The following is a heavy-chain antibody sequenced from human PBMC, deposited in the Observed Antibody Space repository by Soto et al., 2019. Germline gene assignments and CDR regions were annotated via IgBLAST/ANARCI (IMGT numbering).Heavy chain of an antibody. CDR1: GYNFISYS. CDR2: ITAYNGNA. D-gene: IGHD3-3*01. Sequence: QVQLVQSGAEVKKPGASVKVSCQASGYNFISYSISWVRQAPGQGLEWMGRITAYNGNANYAQKFQGRVTMTTATSTTTASMELRGLGSDVTAVFYCVRDDQFPRYDFWGADCGAYLGMDVWGQGTTVTVT. J-gene: IGHJ6*02. CDR3: VRDDQFPRYDFWGADCGAYLGMDV. V-gene: IGHV1-18*01.